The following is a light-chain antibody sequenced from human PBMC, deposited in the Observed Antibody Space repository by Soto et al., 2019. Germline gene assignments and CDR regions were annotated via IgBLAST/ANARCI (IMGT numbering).Light chain of an antibody. CDR3: QHYNNWPPWT. CDR2: GAS. CDR1: QSVSSN. J-gene: IGKJ1*01. Sequence: EIVMTQSPATLSVSPGERATLSCRARQSVSSNLAWYQQKPGQAPRLLIYGASTRATGVPARFSGSGSGTEITLTISSLQSEDFAIYYCQHYNNWPPWTFGQGTKVEIK. V-gene: IGKV3-15*01.